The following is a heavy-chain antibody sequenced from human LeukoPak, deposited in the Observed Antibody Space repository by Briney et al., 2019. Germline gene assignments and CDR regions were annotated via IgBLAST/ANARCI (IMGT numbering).Heavy chain of an antibody. D-gene: IGHD6-13*01. J-gene: IGHJ6*02. CDR2: IKQDGSEK. V-gene: IGHV3-7*01. Sequence: GGPLRLSCAASGFTFSSYWMSWVRQAPGKGLEWVANIKQDGSEKYYVDSVKGRFTISRDNAKNSLYLQMNSLRAEDTAVYYCARDAARTPYSSSWPYGMDVWGQGTTVTVSS. CDR3: ARDAARTPYSSSWPYGMDV. CDR1: GFTFSSYW.